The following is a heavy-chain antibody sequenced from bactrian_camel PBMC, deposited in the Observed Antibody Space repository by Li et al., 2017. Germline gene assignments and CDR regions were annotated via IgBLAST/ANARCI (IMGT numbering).Heavy chain of an antibody. CDR3: ATGAYSYGGSRYLFAYNY. V-gene: IGHV3S55*01. CDR1: NNFDSYY. J-gene: IGHJ4*01. Sequence: QLVESGGGSVQAGGSLKLSCVHSNNFDSYYMGWFRQAPGKEREGVAAIDNVGNIQYKDSVKGRFTISVDKAKNTLYLQMNSLKPEDTAVYYCATGAYSYGGSRYLFAYNYWGQGTQVTVS. D-gene: IGHD6*01. CDR2: IDNVGNI.